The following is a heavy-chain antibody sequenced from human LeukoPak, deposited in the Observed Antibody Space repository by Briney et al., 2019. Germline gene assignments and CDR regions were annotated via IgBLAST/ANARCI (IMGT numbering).Heavy chain of an antibody. D-gene: IGHD2-2*02. V-gene: IGHV3-21*01. CDR2: ISSSSSYI. CDR1: GFTFSSYS. CDR3: AREPGYCSGTTCYMVYGMDV. J-gene: IGHJ6*02. Sequence: PGGSLRLSCAASGFTFSSYSMNWVRQAPGKGLEWVSSISSSSSYIYYADSVKGRFTISRDNAKNSLYLQMNSLRDEDTAVYYCAREPGYCSGTTCYMVYGMDVWGQGTTVTVSS.